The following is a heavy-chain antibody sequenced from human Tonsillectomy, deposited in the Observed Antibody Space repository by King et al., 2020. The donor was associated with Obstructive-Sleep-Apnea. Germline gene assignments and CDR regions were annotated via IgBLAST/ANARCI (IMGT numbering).Heavy chain of an antibody. CDR3: ASGYSSTWCAVDY. V-gene: IGHV3-30-3*01. CDR1: GFTFISYA. J-gene: IGHJ4*02. D-gene: IGHD6-13*01. CDR2: ISYGGSNK. Sequence: VQLVESGGGVVQPGRSLRLSCAASGFTFISYAMHWVRQAPGKGLEWVAVISYGGSNKYYADSVKGRFTISRDNSKNTQYLQMNSLGAEDTAGDYCASGYSSTWCAVDYWGQGTLVTVSS.